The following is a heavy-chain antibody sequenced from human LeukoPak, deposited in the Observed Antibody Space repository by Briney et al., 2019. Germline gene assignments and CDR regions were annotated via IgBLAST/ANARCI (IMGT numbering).Heavy chain of an antibody. CDR2: ISGSGGST. J-gene: IGHJ3*02. CDR1: GFTFSSYA. D-gene: IGHD2/OR15-2a*01. Sequence: GGSLRLSCAASGFTFSSYAMSWVRQAPGKGLEWVSAISGSGGSTYYADSVKGRFTISRDNSKNTLYLQMNSLRAEDTAVYYCAKEFYGPPRPGILGAFDIWGQGTMVTVSS. CDR3: AKEFYGPPRPGILGAFDI. V-gene: IGHV3-23*01.